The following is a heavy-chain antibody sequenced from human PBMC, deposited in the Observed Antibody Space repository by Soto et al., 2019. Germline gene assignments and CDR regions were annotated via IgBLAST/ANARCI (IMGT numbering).Heavy chain of an antibody. Sequence: DVQLTESGGGLVQPGGSLRLSCGASGFSFGSDWLAGVRRAPGKGLGGVANIRKDGSQEHYADSVRGRFSVSRDNAKDSLYLQMNSLRLEDTAVYYCTRDANYRDDSAYYDVFDIWGQGTMVTVSS. CDR1: GFSFGSDW. CDR3: TRDANYRDDSAYYDVFDI. J-gene: IGHJ3*02. V-gene: IGHV3-7*05. CDR2: IRKDGSQE. D-gene: IGHD3-16*01.